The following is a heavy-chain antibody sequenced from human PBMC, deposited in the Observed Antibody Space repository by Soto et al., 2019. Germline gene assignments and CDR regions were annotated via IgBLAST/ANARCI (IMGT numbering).Heavy chain of an antibody. V-gene: IGHV4-34*01. CDR1: GGSFSGYY. CDR2: INHSGST. J-gene: IGHJ4*02. Sequence: QVQLQQWGAGLLKPSETLSLTCAVYGGSFSGYYWTWIRQPPGTGLEWIGEINHSGSTNYNPFLKSRVTISVDTSKNQFSLKLTSVTAADTAVYYCARDKITGHFDYWGQGTLVTVSS. CDR3: ARDKITGHFDY. D-gene: IGHD2-8*02.